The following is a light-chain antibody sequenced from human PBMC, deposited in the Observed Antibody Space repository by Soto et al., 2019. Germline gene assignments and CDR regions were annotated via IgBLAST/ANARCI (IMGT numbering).Light chain of an antibody. CDR3: QQSYSNPTWT. Sequence: DIQLTQPPSSLSASVGGRITITCRASQSISTYLNWYQQKPGEAPTFLVYDSSTLQSGVPSRFSGSGFGAEFTLTVSSLQPEDFATYYCQQSYSNPTWTFGQGTKVDI. CDR2: DSS. V-gene: IGKV1-39*01. CDR1: QSISTY. J-gene: IGKJ1*01.